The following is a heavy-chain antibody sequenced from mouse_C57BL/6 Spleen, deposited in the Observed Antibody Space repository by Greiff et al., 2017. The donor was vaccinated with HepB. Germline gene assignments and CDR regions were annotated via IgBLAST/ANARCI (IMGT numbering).Heavy chain of an antibody. CDR1: GYTFTSYW. Sequence: VQLQQPGAELVKPGASVKLSCKASGYTFTSYWMQWVKQRPGQGLEWIGEIDPSDSYTNYNQKFKGKATLTVDTSSRTAYMQLSSLTSEDSAVYYCARRGDYDVMDYWGQGTSVTVSS. J-gene: IGHJ4*01. D-gene: IGHD2-4*01. V-gene: IGHV1-50*01. CDR3: ARRGDYDVMDY. CDR2: IDPSDSYT.